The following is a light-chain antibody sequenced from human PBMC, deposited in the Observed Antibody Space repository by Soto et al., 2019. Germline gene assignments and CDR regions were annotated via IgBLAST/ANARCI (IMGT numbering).Light chain of an antibody. CDR3: QTWGTGPWV. CDR1: SGHSSYA. Sequence: VVTQSPSASASLGASVKLTCTLSSGHSSYAFAWHQQQPEKGPRYLMKLNSDGSHSKGDGIPDRFSGSSSGAERYLTISSLQSEDEADYYCQTWGTGPWVFGGGTKLTVL. V-gene: IGLV4-69*01. J-gene: IGLJ3*02. CDR2: LNSDGSH.